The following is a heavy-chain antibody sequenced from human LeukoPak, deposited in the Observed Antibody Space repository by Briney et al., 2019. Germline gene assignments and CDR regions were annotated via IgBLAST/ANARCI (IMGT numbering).Heavy chain of an antibody. Sequence: GASVKVSCKASGGTFISYAISWVRQAPGQGLEGMGRIIPIFGTANYAQKFQGRVTITTDESTSTAYMELSSLRSEDTAVYYCARGAAYCGGDCRKPFDYWGQGTLVTVSS. CDR3: ARGAAYCGGDCRKPFDY. D-gene: IGHD2-21*02. V-gene: IGHV1-69*05. CDR1: GGTFISYA. CDR2: IIPIFGTA. J-gene: IGHJ4*02.